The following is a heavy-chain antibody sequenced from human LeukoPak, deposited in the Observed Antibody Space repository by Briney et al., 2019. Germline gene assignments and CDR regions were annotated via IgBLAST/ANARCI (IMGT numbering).Heavy chain of an antibody. J-gene: IGHJ4*02. V-gene: IGHV3-23*01. CDR1: GFTFSSYG. CDR2: ICGSDDST. Sequence: GGSLRLSCAASGFTFSSYGMSWVRQAPGKGLEWVSAICGSDDSTYYADSVKGRFTISRDNSKNTLSLQMSGLGAEDTAVYYCAKADDSSGYYSDYWGQGTLVTVSS. CDR3: AKADDSSGYYSDY. D-gene: IGHD3-22*01.